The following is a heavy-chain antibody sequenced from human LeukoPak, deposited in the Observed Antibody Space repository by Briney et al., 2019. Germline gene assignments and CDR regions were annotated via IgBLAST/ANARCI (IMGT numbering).Heavy chain of an antibody. Sequence: PSETLSLTCTASGDSISSSYYYWVWIRQPPGKGLEWIGSIYYGGSTYSNPSLKSRVTISSDTSKNQFSLKLYSVTATDTAVYYCGGSLTCNGGSRPPVWGQGTTVTVSS. V-gene: IGHV4-39*01. D-gene: IGHD2-15*01. CDR3: GGSLTCNGGSRPPV. CDR1: GDSISSSYYY. CDR2: IYYGGST. J-gene: IGHJ6*02.